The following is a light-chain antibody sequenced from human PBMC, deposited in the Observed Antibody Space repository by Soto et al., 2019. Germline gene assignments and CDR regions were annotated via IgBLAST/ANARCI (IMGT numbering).Light chain of an antibody. CDR3: QQRSNWPPGKFT. J-gene: IGKJ3*01. CDR1: QSVSSY. CDR2: DAS. V-gene: IGKV3-11*01. Sequence: EIVLTQSPATLSLSPGERAALSCRASQSVSSYLAWYQQKPGQAPRLLIYDASNRATGIPARFSGSGSGTVFTLTISSLEPEDLAVYYCQQRSNWPPGKFTFGPGTKVDIK.